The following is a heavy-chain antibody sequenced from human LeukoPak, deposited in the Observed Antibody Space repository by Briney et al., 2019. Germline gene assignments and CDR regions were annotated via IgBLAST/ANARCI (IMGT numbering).Heavy chain of an antibody. J-gene: IGHJ6*03. Sequence: PGGSLRLSCAASGFTFTNAWMTWVRQAPGKGLEWVGRIKSKSDGGTTDYAAPVKGRFTISRDDSKNTLYLQMNSLKTVDTAVYYCTTITRFPPFYYYMDVWGKGTTVTVSS. V-gene: IGHV3-15*01. CDR1: GFTFTNAW. D-gene: IGHD1-14*01. CDR2: IKSKSDGGTT. CDR3: TTITRFPPFYYYMDV.